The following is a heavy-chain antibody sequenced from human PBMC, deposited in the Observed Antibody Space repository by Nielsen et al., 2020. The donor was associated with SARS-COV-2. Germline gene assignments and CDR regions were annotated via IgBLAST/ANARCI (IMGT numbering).Heavy chain of an antibody. D-gene: IGHD4-17*01. CDR3: ARGAYGDYVYTYYYYGMDV. CDR1: GGSISSYY. J-gene: IGHJ6*02. CDR2: IYTSGST. Sequence: SETLSLTCTVSGGSISSYYWSWIRQPPGKGLEWIGRIYTSGSTNYNPSLKSRVTISVDTSKNQFSLKLSSVTAADTAVYYCARGAYGDYVYTYYYYGMDVWGQGTTVTVSS. V-gene: IGHV4-4*08.